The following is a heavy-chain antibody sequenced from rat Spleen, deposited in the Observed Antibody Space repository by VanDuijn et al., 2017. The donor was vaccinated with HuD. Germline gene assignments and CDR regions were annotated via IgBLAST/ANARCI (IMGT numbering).Heavy chain of an antibody. J-gene: IGHJ2*01. V-gene: IGHV5-31*01. CDR2: ITNTGGST. CDR3: TRATTYGYTFDY. D-gene: IGHD1-4*01. Sequence: EVQLVESGGGLVQPGRSLKLSCVASGFTFNNYWMTWIRQAPGKGLEWVASITNTGGSTYYPDSVKGRFTISRDNAKGTLYLQMNSLTSEDTATYYCTRATTYGYTFDYWGQGVMVTVSS. CDR1: GFTFNNYW.